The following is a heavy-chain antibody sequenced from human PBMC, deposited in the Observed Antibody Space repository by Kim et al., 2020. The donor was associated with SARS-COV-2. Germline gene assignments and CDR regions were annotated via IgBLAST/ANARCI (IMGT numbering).Heavy chain of an antibody. CDR1: GFTFSSYS. J-gene: IGHJ6*02. D-gene: IGHD3-9*01. V-gene: IGHV3-21*01. CDR3: ARENPHPYYDILTGYYMGGGWGYYYYGMDV. CDR2: ISSSSSYI. Sequence: GGSLRLSCAASGFTFSSYSMNWVRQAPGKGLEWVSSISSSSSYIYYADSVKGRFTISRDNAKNSLYLQMNSLRAEDTAVYYCARENPHPYYDILTGYYMGGGWGYYYYGMDVWGQGTTVTVSS.